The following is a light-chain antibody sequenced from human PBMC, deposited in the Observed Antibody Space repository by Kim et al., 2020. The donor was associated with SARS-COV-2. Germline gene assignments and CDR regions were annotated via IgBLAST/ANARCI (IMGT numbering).Light chain of an antibody. CDR2: DVS. CDR1: SSLVGYYNY. CDR3: TSYTGADTVV. Sequence: GQSSTISCTGTSSLVGYYNYVSWYQQHPDKAPKLIIYDVSDRPSGVSTHFSGSKSGNTASLTISGLQAADEADYYCTSYTGADTVVFGGGTKLTVL. V-gene: IGLV2-14*03. J-gene: IGLJ2*01.